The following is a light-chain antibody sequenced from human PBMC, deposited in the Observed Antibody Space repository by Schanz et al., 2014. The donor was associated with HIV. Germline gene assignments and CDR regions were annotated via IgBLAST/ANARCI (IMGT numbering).Light chain of an antibody. CDR3: GTWDDSLNVWV. CDR1: SSDFTTNA. V-gene: IGLV1-44*01. J-gene: IGLJ3*02. CDR2: NTY. Sequence: QSVLTQAPSASGTPGQRVTISCSGSSSDFTTNAVLWYQQLPGAAPKLLIYNTYHRPSGVPDRFSGSQSGASASLAISGLQSEDEADYYCGTWDDSLNVWVFGGGTKLTVL.